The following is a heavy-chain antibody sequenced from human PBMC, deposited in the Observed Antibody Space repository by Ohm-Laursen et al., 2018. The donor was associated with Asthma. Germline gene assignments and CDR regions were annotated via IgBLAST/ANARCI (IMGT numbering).Heavy chain of an antibody. CDR3: ARGYGDYQYYFDY. V-gene: IGHV3-33*01. Sequence: SLRLSCAASGFTFSSYGMHWVRQAPGKGLEWVAVIWYDGSNKYYADSVKGRFTISRDNSKNTLYLQMNSLRAEDTAVYYCARGYGDYQYYFDYWGQGTLVTVSS. CDR1: GFTFSSYG. CDR2: IWYDGSNK. J-gene: IGHJ4*02. D-gene: IGHD4-17*01.